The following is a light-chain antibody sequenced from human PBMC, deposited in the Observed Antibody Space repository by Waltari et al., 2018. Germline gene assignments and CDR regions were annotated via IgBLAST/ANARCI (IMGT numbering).Light chain of an antibody. CDR2: DAS. CDR1: QSVSSY. Sequence: EIVLPQSPATLSLSPGERATLSCRASQSVSSYLAWYHQKPGQAPRLLIYDASNRATGIPARFSGSGSGTDFTLTISSLEPEDFAVYYCQQRSNWPQWTFGQGTKVEI. J-gene: IGKJ1*01. CDR3: QQRSNWPQWT. V-gene: IGKV3-11*01.